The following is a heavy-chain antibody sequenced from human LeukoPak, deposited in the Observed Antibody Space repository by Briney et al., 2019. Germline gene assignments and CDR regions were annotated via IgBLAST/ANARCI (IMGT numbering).Heavy chain of an antibody. Sequence: SETLSLTXTVSGGSISSSSYYWGWIGQPPGKGLQWIGSIYYSGSTYYNPSLKSRVTISVDTSKNQFSLKLSSVTAADTAVYYCARRRMVRGVILYDYWGQGTLVTVSS. J-gene: IGHJ4*02. CDR2: IYYSGST. V-gene: IGHV4-39*01. CDR1: GGSISSSSYY. CDR3: ARRRMVRGVILYDY. D-gene: IGHD3-10*01.